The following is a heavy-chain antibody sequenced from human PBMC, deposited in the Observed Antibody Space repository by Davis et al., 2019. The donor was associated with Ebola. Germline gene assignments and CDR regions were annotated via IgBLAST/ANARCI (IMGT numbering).Heavy chain of an antibody. J-gene: IGHJ6*02. Sequence: GSLRLSCAASGFTFSNSAMTWVRQAPGKGLEWVSTISGSGASTYYADSVKGRFSISRDNSKNMMYLQMNNLRAEETAVYYCARGDCTGGVCPGVDVWGQGTTVTVSS. CDR2: ISGSGAST. CDR3: ARGDCTGGVCPGVDV. V-gene: IGHV3-23*01. D-gene: IGHD2-8*02. CDR1: GFTFSNSA.